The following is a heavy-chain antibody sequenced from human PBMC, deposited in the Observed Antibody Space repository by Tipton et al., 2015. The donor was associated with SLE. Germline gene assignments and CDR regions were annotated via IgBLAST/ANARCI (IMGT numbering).Heavy chain of an antibody. CDR2: IWFDGTNE. CDR1: GFTFWSYG. V-gene: IGHV3-33*06. CDR3: AKRNKGPHVFDY. Sequence: QLVQSGGGVVQSGKSLRLSCVASGFTFWSYGMHWVRQAPGKGLEWVAFIWFDGTNEYYADSVKGRFTISRDNSKNTLYLQMNSLRAEDTAVYYCAKRNKGPHVFDYWGQGTLVTVSS. J-gene: IGHJ4*02.